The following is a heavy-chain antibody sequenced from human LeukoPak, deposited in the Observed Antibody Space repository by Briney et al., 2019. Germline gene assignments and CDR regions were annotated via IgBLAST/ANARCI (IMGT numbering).Heavy chain of an antibody. CDR2: IKQDGSKK. V-gene: IGHV3-7*01. Sequence: GGSLRLSCVASGFPFSSYWMTWVRQAPGKGLEWVANIKQDGSKKSYVDSVKGRFTISRDNAKNSLYLQMNSLRAEDTAVYYCARAGSGWWGYYFDYWGQGTLVTVSS. CDR1: GFPFSSYW. CDR3: ARAGSGWWGYYFDY. J-gene: IGHJ4*02. D-gene: IGHD6-19*01.